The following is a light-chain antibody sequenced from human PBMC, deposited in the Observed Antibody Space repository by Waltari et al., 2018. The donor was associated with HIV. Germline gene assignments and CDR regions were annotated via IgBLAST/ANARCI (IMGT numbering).Light chain of an antibody. CDR2: KDS. V-gene: IGLV3-25*03. J-gene: IGLJ2*01. CDR3: QSTDRSGSYII. Sequence: SYELTQPLSLSVSPGQKARITCSGDALSMQYGYWYQQKPGQAPVLVIYKDSERSSGIPERFSGSSSGTTVTLTISGAQAEDEAAYFCQSTDRSGSYIIFGGGTKLTVL. CDR1: ALSMQY.